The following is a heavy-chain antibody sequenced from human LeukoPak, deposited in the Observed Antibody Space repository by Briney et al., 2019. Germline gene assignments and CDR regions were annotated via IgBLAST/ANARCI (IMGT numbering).Heavy chain of an antibody. CDR3: VRDDYDFWSGXQXYFEF. CDR1: GFTVSSNY. V-gene: IGHV3-7*01. D-gene: IGHD3-3*01. CDR2: IXQDGSEK. Sequence: GGSLRLSCAASGFTVSSNYMSWVRQAPGKGLEWVAXIXQDGSEKYYVDSVEGRFTISRDSVKNSLYLQMTSVRADDTAMYYXVRDDYDFWSGXQXYFEFWGQGTQVTVSS. J-gene: IGHJ4*02.